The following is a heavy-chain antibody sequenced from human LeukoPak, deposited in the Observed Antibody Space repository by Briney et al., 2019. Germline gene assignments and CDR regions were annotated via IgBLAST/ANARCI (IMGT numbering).Heavy chain of an antibody. J-gene: IGHJ4*02. CDR1: GFTFSSYA. CDR3: AKDPADTTAY. CDR2: ISGSGGST. Sequence: GGSLRPSCAASGFTFSSYAMSWVRQAPGNGLEWVSAISGSGGSTYYADSVKGRFTISRDNSKSTLFLQMNSLRAEDTAVYYCAKDPADTTAYWGQGTLVTVSS. V-gene: IGHV3-23*01. D-gene: IGHD5-18*01.